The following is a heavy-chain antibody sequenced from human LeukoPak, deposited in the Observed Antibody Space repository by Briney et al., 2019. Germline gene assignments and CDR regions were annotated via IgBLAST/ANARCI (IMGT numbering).Heavy chain of an antibody. J-gene: IGHJ5*02. Sequence: SETLSLTCAVYGGSFSGYYWSWIRQPPGKGLEWIREINHSGSTNYNPSLKSRATISVDTSKNQFSLKLSSVTAADTAVYYCAVLGGSSSDYNWFDPWGQGTLVTVSS. CDR2: INHSGST. D-gene: IGHD6-6*01. CDR1: GGSFSGYY. V-gene: IGHV4-34*01. CDR3: AVLGGSSSDYNWFDP.